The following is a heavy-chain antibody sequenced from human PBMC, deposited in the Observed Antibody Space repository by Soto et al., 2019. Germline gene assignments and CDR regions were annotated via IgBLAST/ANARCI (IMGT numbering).Heavy chain of an antibody. CDR3: ARDADIRPPPSIDY. D-gene: IGHD2-15*01. J-gene: IGHJ4*02. CDR1: GYTFTSSG. Sequence: ASVKVSCKASGYTFTSSGMSWVRQAPGQRLEWMGWINAGNGNTKYSQKFQGRVTITRDTSASTAYMELSSLRSEDTAVYYCARDADIRPPPSIDYWGQGTLVTVSS. CDR2: INAGNGNT. V-gene: IGHV1-3*01.